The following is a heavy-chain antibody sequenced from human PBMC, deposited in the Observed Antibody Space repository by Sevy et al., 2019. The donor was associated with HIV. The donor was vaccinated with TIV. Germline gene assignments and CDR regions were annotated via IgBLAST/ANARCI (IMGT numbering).Heavy chain of an antibody. CDR2: TSYDGSHK. Sequence: GGSLRLSCTVSEFIFSNFARHWVRQAPGKGLEWVAVTSYDGSHKYYADSVKGRFIVSRDNSRNILSLEMSSLTRDDTAVYYCARGENDDEFFQYWGQGTLVTVSS. V-gene: IGHV3-30*04. CDR3: ARGENDDEFFQY. D-gene: IGHD1-26*01. CDR1: EFIFSNFA. J-gene: IGHJ1*01.